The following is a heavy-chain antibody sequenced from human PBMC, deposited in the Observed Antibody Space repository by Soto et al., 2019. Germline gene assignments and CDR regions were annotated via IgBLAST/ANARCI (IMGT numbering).Heavy chain of an antibody. D-gene: IGHD3-10*01. CDR3: ATGRFNYYGSGSPIQFDY. V-gene: IGHV1-24*01. CDR1: GYTLTELS. CDR2: FDPEDGET. J-gene: IGHJ4*02. Sequence: GASVKVSCKVSGYTLTELSMHWVRQAPGKGLEWMGGFDPEDGETIYAQKFQGRVTMTKDTSTDTAYMELSSLRSEDTAVYYCATGRFNYYGSGSPIQFDYWGQGTLVTVSS.